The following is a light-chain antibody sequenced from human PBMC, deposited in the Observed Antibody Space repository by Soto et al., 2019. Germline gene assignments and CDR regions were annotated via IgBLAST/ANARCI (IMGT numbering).Light chain of an antibody. J-gene: IGLJ3*02. CDR1: SSDVGGYNY. V-gene: IGLV2-14*01. CDR2: EVS. Sequence: QSALTQPASVSGSPGQSITISCTGTSSDVGGYNYVSWYQQHPGKAPKLMIYEVSNRPSGVSNRFSGSKSGNTASLTISGLQDEDEADYYCSSYTSSSTRVFGVGTQLTVL. CDR3: SSYTSSSTRV.